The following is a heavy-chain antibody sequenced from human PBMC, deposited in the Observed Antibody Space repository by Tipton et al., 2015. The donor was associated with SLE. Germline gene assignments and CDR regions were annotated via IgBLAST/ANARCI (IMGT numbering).Heavy chain of an antibody. V-gene: IGHV4-59*08. CDR2: IYYSGST. CDR3: APQGVADRASYGMDV. Sequence: TLSLTCTVSGGSISSHYWSWIRQPPGKGLEWIGYIYYSGSTNYNPSPKSRVTISVDTSKNQFSLKLSSVTAADTAVYYCAPQGVADRASYGMDVWGQGTTVTVSS. D-gene: IGHD2-15*01. J-gene: IGHJ6*02. CDR1: GGSISSHY.